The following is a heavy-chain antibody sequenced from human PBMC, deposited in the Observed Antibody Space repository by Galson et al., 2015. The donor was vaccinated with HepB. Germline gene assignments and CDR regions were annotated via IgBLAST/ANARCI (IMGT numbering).Heavy chain of an antibody. D-gene: IGHD4-17*01. CDR1: GGTFSSYA. J-gene: IGHJ6*03. CDR3: ARAAYGYGDHYYYYYMDV. Sequence: SVKVSCKASGGTFSSYAISWVRQAPGQGLEWMGGIIPIFGTANYAQKFQGRVTITADESTSTAYMELSSLRSEDTAVYYCARAAYGYGDHYYYYYMDVWGKGTTVTVSS. CDR2: IIPIFGTA. V-gene: IGHV1-69*13.